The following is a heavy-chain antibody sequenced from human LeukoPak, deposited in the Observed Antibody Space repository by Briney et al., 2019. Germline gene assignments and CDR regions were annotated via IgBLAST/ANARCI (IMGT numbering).Heavy chain of an antibody. J-gene: IGHJ4*02. CDR3: ARGLGMLDSFDY. D-gene: IGHD2-8*01. CDR1: GYTFTGYY. Sequence: ASVKVSCKASGYTFTGYYIHWVRQAPGQGLEWMGWISPNSGGTDYAQKFQGRVTMTRDTSTSTVYMELSSLRSEDTAVYYCARGLGMLDSFDYWGQGTLVTVSS. CDR2: ISPNSGGT. V-gene: IGHV1-2*02.